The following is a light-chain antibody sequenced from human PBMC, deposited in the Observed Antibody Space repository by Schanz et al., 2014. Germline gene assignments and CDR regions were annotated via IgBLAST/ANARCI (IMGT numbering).Light chain of an antibody. CDR1: QSVRSN. Sequence: EIVMTQSPATLSLSPGERATLSCRASQSVRSNLAWYQQKPGQAPRLLISGASARATGIPARFSGSGSGTDFTLKISRVEAEDVGVYYCMQSVRFPFTFGPGTKVDIK. J-gene: IGKJ3*01. V-gene: IGKV3-15*01. CDR3: MQSVRFPFT. CDR2: GAS.